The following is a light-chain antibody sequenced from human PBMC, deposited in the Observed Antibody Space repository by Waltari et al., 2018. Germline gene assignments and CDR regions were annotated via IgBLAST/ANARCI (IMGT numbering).Light chain of an antibody. CDR3: QQYNSYPWT. J-gene: IGKJ1*01. CDR1: ENVNTA. CDR2: KAS. Sequence: DIQMTQSPSTLSASVGDRVTITCRASENVNTALAWYQLKPGQAPKLLIYKASNLEGWVPTRFSGSGSGTDFTLTISSLQPDDFATYYCQQYNSYPWTFGQGTKVEIK. V-gene: IGKV1-5*03.